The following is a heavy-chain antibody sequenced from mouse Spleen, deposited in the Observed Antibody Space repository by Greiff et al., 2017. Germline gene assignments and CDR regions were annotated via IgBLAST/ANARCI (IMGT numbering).Heavy chain of an antibody. Sequence: VMLKETGPGLVAPSQSLSITCTVSGFSLTSYGVHWVRQPPGKGLEWLVVIWSDGSTNYNSALKSRLSISKDNSKSQVFLKMNSLQTDDTAMYYCARQRRDYFDYWGQGTTLTVSS. V-gene: IGHV2-6-1*01. D-gene: IGHD2-12*01. CDR2: IWSDGST. CDR3: ARQRRDYFDY. J-gene: IGHJ2*01. CDR1: GFSLTSYG.